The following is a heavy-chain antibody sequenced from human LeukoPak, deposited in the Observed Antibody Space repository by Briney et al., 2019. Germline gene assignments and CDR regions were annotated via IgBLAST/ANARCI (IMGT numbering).Heavy chain of an antibody. CDR3: ARRSYYNRFDY. Sequence: PSETLSLTCTVSGGSISSSSYYWGWIRQPPGKGLEWIGSIYYSGSTYYNPSLKSRVTISVDTSKNQFSLKLSSVTAADTAVYYCARRSYYNRFDYWGQGTLVTVSS. D-gene: IGHD3-10*01. CDR2: IYYSGST. V-gene: IGHV4-39*01. CDR1: GGSISSSSYY. J-gene: IGHJ4*02.